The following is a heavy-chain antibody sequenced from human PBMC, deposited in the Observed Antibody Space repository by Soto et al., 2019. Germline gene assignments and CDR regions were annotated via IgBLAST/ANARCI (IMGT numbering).Heavy chain of an antibody. D-gene: IGHD2-2*01. Sequence: QITLKEAGPTLVRPAQTLTLTCDFSGFSLSTYHMGVAWIRQPPGKALEWLALIYWDDDKRYSPSLKDRLAISKDTSSNQVVLTITNIDPGDSATYFCAHARAYDLLPFDHWGPGPLVTVSS. V-gene: IGHV2-5*02. J-gene: IGHJ4*02. CDR2: IYWDDDK. CDR3: AHARAYDLLPFDH. CDR1: GFSLSTYHMG.